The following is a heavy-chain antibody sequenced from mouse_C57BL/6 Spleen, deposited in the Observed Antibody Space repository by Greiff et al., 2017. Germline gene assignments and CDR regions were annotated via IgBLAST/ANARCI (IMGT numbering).Heavy chain of an antibody. CDR1: GYTFTSYT. J-gene: IGHJ3*01. V-gene: IGHV1-4*01. CDR2: INPSSGYT. CDR3: ARSGYSNYGFAY. Sequence: VQLQQSGAELARPGASVKMSCKASGYTFTSYTMHWVKQRPGQGLEWIGYINPSSGYTKYNQKFKDKATLTADKSSSTAYMQLSSLTSEDSAVYYCARSGYSNYGFAYWGQGTLVTVSA. D-gene: IGHD2-5*01.